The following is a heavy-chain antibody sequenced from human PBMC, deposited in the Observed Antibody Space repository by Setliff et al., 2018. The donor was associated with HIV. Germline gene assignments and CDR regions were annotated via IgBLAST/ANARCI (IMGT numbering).Heavy chain of an antibody. V-gene: IGHV3-15*01. CDR3: TTDWGAGGGAPLDP. Sequence: PGGSLRLSCAASGFTFNSAWMSWVRQAPGKGLEWVGRVKSKTDGGTTDYAAPVKGRFTISRDDSKNTLYLQMNNLKTEDTAMYYCTTDWGAGGGAPLDPWGQGTLVTVSS. CDR2: VKSKTDGGTT. J-gene: IGHJ5*02. CDR1: GFTFNSAW. D-gene: IGHD2-21*01.